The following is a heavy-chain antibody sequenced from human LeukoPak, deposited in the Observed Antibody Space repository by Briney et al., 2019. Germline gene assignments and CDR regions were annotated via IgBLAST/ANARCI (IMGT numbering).Heavy chain of an antibody. Sequence: SETLSLTCTVSGDSISSYYWTWIRQPAGKGLEWIGRIYTSGSTNYNPSLKSRVTMSLDTSKNQVSLKLNSVTAADTAVYYCARHISSGGTYAHFDYWGQGTLVTVSS. V-gene: IGHV4-4*07. CDR1: GDSISSYY. CDR2: IYTSGST. D-gene: IGHD1-26*01. CDR3: ARHISSGGTYAHFDY. J-gene: IGHJ4*02.